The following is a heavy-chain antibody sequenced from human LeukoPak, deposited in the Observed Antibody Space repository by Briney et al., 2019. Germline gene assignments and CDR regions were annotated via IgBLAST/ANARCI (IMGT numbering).Heavy chain of an antibody. CDR2: INPNSGGT. CDR3: ARDHITMVRGPHAGFDP. J-gene: IGHJ5*02. D-gene: IGHD3-10*01. Sequence: ASVKVSCKASGYTFTGYYMHWVRQAPGQGLEWMGWINPNSGGTSYAQKFQGRVTMTRDTSISTAYMELSRLRSDDTAVYYCARDHITMVRGPHAGFDPWGQGTLVTVSS. CDR1: GYTFTGYY. V-gene: IGHV1-2*02.